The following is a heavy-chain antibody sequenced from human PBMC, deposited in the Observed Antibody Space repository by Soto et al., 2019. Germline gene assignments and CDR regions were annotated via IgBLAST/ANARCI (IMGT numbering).Heavy chain of an antibody. J-gene: IGHJ6*02. Sequence: EVQLVESGGGLVKPGGSLRLSCAASGFTFSSYSMNWVRQAPGKGLEWVSSISSSSSYIYYADSVKGRFTISRDNAKNSLYLQMNSLRAEDTAVYYCARVLAAAGTWAYYSYGMDVWGQGTTVTVSS. D-gene: IGHD6-13*01. CDR1: GFTFSSYS. CDR2: ISSSSSYI. V-gene: IGHV3-21*01. CDR3: ARVLAAAGTWAYYSYGMDV.